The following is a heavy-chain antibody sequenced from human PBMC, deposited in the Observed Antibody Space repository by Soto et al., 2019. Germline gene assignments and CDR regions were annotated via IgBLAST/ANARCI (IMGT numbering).Heavy chain of an antibody. CDR1: GGSISSYY. J-gene: IGHJ6*02. CDR3: EREGVSNSWYYYYALDV. V-gene: IGHV4-59*01. CDR2: IYYSGST. D-gene: IGHD6-13*01. Sequence: QVQLQESGPGLVKPSETLSLTCTVSGGSISSYYWSWIRQPPGKGLEWIGYIYYSGSTNYSPSLKSVVTISVDTSKNQSSQNLSSVTAADTAVYYCEREGVSNSWYYYYALDVWGQGTTVTVSS.